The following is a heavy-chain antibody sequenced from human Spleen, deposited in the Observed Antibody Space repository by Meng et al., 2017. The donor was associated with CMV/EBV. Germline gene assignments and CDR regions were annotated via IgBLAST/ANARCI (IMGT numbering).Heavy chain of an antibody. CDR3: ARAMDILTGPDY. Sequence: ASVKVSCKASGYSFTVYYMHRVRQAPGQGLEWMGWINPNSGGTSFAQKFQDRVTMTRNTSINTAYMELSRLRSDDTAVYYCARAMDILTGPDYWGQGTLVTVSS. CDR2: INPNSGGT. J-gene: IGHJ4*02. CDR1: GYSFTVYY. D-gene: IGHD3-9*01. V-gene: IGHV1-2*02.